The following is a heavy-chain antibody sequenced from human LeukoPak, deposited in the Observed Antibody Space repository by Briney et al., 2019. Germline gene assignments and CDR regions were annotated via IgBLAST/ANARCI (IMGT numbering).Heavy chain of an antibody. D-gene: IGHD6-19*01. V-gene: IGHV1-69*13. Sequence: ASVKVSCKASGGTFSSYAISWVRQAPGQGLEWMGGIIPIFGTANYAQKFQGRVTITADESTSTAYMELSSLRSEDTAVYYCARSIAVAGTYFDYWGQGTLVTVSS. CDR2: IIPIFGTA. CDR3: ARSIAVAGTYFDY. J-gene: IGHJ4*02. CDR1: GGTFSSYA.